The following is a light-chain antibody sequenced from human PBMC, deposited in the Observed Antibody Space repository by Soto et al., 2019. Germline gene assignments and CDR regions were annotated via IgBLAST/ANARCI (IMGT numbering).Light chain of an antibody. J-gene: IGKJ1*01. CDR1: QTVSSTY. CDR2: GAS. V-gene: IGKV3-20*01. CDR3: QQYGSSGT. Sequence: EIVLTQSTGTLSVSPGDRSPLSFRASQTVSSTYLAWYQQKPGQAPRLLIFGASTRAAGIPARFSGSGSGADFTLTISRLEPEDFAVYYCQQYGSSGTFGQGTKVDNK.